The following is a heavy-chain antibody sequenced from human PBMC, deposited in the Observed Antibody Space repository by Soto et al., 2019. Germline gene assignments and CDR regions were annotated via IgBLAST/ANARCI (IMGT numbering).Heavy chain of an antibody. J-gene: IGHJ5*02. CDR3: AKNQGVELVPLATVDWFDP. CDR1: GFIFENFG. V-gene: IGHV3-23*01. CDR2: ISGSGFKK. D-gene: IGHD1-26*01. Sequence: GGSLRLSCAASGFIFENFGMSWVRQAPGKGLEWISSISGSGFKKYYADSLKGRFTISRDNSKSTVYLELNNLSAEDTAVYHCAKNQGVELVPLATVDWFDPWGQGSVVTVSS.